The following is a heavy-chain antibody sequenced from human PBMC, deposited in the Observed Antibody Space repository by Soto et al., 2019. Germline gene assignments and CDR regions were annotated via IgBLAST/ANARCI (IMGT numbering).Heavy chain of an antibody. V-gene: IGHV4-30-4*01. Sequence: SETLSLTCTVSGDSISSGDYHWSWSRQPPGKGLEWIGYIYYSGSTYYNPSLKSRVAISVDTSKNQFTLKLSSVTAADTAVYYCARGTRHCANGVCYKYGMDVWGQGTTVT. CDR2: IYYSGST. CDR1: GDSISSGDYH. CDR3: ARGTRHCANGVCYKYGMDV. D-gene: IGHD2-8*01. J-gene: IGHJ6*02.